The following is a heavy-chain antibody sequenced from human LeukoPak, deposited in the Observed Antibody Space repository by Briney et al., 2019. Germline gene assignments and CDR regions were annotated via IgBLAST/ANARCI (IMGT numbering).Heavy chain of an antibody. D-gene: IGHD6-19*01. V-gene: IGHV3-33*01. CDR1: GFTFSSYG. CDR2: IWYDGSNK. Sequence: PGGSLRLSCAASGFTFSSYGMHWVRQAPGKGLEWVAVIWYDGSNKYYADSVKGRFTISRDNSKNTLYLQMNSLRAEDTAVYYCASRPHKYGSGSGWFPSWVGPMDVWGQGTTVTVSS. J-gene: IGHJ6*02. CDR3: ASRPHKYGSGSGWFPSWVGPMDV.